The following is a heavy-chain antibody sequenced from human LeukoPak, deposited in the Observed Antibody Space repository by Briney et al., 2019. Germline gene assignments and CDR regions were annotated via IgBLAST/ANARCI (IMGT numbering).Heavy chain of an antibody. D-gene: IGHD3-10*01. J-gene: IGHJ4*02. CDR2: IRRSSSTI. CDR3: VRVITPSRDDQIFDY. Sequence: PGGSLTLSCAVSGLTFSSYSMNWVRQPPGKGLEGVSSIRRSSSTIYYADSVKGRSTISTDNAKNSLDLQMNSMRVEDTAVYYCVRVITPSRDDQIFDYWGQGTLVTGSS. CDR1: GLTFSSYS. V-gene: IGHV3-48*01.